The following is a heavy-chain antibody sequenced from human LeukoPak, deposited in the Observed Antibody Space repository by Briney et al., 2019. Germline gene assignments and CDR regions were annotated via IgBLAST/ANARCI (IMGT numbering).Heavy chain of an antibody. CDR3: VKDSSSWPYYFDY. J-gene: IGHJ4*02. CDR2: ISSDGGTT. Sequence: PGGSLRLSCSASGFTFSSYAMHWVRQAPGKGLESVSAISSDGGTTFYADSVKGIFTISRDNSKNTLFLQMSSLRADDTAVYYCVKDSSSWPYYFDYWGQGTLVTVSS. V-gene: IGHV3-64D*09. CDR1: GFTFSSYA. D-gene: IGHD6-13*01.